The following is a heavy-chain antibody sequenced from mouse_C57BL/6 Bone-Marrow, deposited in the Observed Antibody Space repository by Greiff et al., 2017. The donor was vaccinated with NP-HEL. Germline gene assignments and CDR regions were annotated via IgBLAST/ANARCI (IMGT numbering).Heavy chain of an antibody. CDR1: GFTFSDAW. J-gene: IGHJ2*01. V-gene: IGHV6-6*01. Sequence: EVKLQESGGGLVQPGGSMKLSCAASGFTFSDAWMDWVRQSPEKGLEWVAEIRNKANNHATYYAESVKGRFTISRDDSKSSVYLQMNSLRAEDTGIYYCTLNWEKRVFDYWGQGTTLTVSS. CDR2: IRNKANNHAT. CDR3: TLNWEKRVFDY. D-gene: IGHD4-1*01.